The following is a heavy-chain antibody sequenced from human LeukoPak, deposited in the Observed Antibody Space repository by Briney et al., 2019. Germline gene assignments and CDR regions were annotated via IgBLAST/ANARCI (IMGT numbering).Heavy chain of an antibody. CDR3: ERYCASSSCDSSYYGMDV. D-gene: IGHD2-2*02. J-gene: IGHJ6*02. Sequence: GGSLRLSCAASGFRFSTYAMSWVRQAPRKGLEWVSAISGDGGSTYYADSVKGRFTISRDNSRNTLFLQMNCLRAEDAAVYYCERYCASSSCDSSYYGMDVWGQGTTVTVSS. CDR2: ISGDGGST. V-gene: IGHV3-23*01. CDR1: GFRFSTYA.